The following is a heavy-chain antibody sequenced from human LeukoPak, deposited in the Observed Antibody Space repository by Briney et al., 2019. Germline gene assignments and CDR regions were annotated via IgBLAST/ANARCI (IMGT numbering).Heavy chain of an antibody. V-gene: IGHV3-74*01. CDR3: ARDGSYKLDY. D-gene: IGHD1-26*01. CDR1: GLTFSSAW. Sequence: PGGSLRLSCAASGLTFSSAWMHWVRQTPGKRLVWISRIRSDGTATYADSVRGRFTISRDSAKNTLYLQMNNLRADDTGIYYCARDGSYKLDYWGQGALVTVSS. CDR2: IRSDGTA. J-gene: IGHJ4*02.